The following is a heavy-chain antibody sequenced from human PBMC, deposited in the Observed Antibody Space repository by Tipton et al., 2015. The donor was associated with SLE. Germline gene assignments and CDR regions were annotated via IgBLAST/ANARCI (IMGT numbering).Heavy chain of an antibody. CDR1: GFTFDDYA. D-gene: IGHD6-19*01. CDR3: AKDILVAVAGWDAFDI. Sequence: SLRLSCAASGFTFDDYAMHWVRQAPGKGLEWVSGISWNSGSIGYADSVKGRFTTSRDNAKNSLYLQMNSLRAEDTALYYCAKDILVAVAGWDAFDIWGQGTMVTVSS. CDR2: ISWNSGSI. V-gene: IGHV3-9*01. J-gene: IGHJ3*02.